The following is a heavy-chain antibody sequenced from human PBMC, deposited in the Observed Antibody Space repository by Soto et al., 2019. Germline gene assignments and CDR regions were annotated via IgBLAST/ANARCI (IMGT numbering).Heavy chain of an antibody. CDR1: GGSISSSSYY. Sequence: SSETLSLTCTVSGGSISSSSYYWGWIRQPPGKGLEWIGNIYYSGSTYYNPSLKSRVTISVDTSKNQFSLKLSSVTAADTAVYYCARIGIYEYVWGSYRQSYYFDYWGQGTLVTVSS. V-gene: IGHV4-39*01. CDR3: ARIGIYEYVWGSYRQSYYFDY. CDR2: IYYSGST. J-gene: IGHJ4*02. D-gene: IGHD3-16*02.